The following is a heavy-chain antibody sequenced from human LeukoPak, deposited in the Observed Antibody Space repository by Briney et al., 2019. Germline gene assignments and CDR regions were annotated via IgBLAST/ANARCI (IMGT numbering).Heavy chain of an antibody. Sequence: GGSLRLSCAASGFTFSSYWMSWVRQAPGKGLEWVANIKQDGSEKYYMDSVKGRFTISRDNAKNSVYLQMTSLRAEDTALYYCAKDATAVPGTVYMDVWGKGTTVTISS. CDR2: IKQDGSEK. D-gene: IGHD6-13*01. V-gene: IGHV3-7*01. CDR3: AKDATAVPGTVYMDV. CDR1: GFTFSSYW. J-gene: IGHJ6*03.